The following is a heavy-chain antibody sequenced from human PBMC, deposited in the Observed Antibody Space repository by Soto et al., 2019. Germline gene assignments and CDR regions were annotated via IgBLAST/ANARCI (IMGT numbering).Heavy chain of an antibody. CDR1: GFTFSSYE. J-gene: IGHJ4*02. D-gene: IGHD1-26*01. Sequence: GGSLRLSCAASGFTFSSYEMNWVRQDPGKGLEWVSYISSSGSTIYYADSVKGRFTISRDNAKNSLYLQMNSLRAEDTAVYYCARGLHSGIYSLWGQGTLVTVS. CDR2: ISSSGSTI. V-gene: IGHV3-48*03. CDR3: ARGLHSGIYSL.